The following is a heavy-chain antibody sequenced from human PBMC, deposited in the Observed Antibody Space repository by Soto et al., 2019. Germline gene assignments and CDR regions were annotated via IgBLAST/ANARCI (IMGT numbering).Heavy chain of an antibody. Sequence: QITLKESGPTLVKPTQTLTLTCTFSGFSLSTSGVGVAWIRQPPGKALEWLALIYWDDDKRYSPSLKSRLTTTKDTSKHQVVLTMTNMDPVDTATYYCAHRRTYGSGSYSFGYWGQGTLVTVSS. CDR1: GFSLSTSGVG. CDR2: IYWDDDK. CDR3: AHRRTYGSGSYSFGY. D-gene: IGHD3-10*01. V-gene: IGHV2-5*02. J-gene: IGHJ4*02.